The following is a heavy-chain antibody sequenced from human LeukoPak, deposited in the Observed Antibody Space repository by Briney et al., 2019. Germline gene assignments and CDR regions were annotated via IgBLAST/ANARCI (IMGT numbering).Heavy chain of an antibody. CDR2: IKQDGSEK. Sequence: GGALRLSCAASGFTFSSYWMSWVRQAPGKGLEGVANIKQDGSEKYYVDSVKGRFTISRDNATNSLYLQMNSLRAEDTAVYYCAREGVADFWSGYRTSYYFDYWGQGTLVTVSS. J-gene: IGHJ4*02. D-gene: IGHD3-3*01. CDR1: GFTFSSYW. CDR3: AREGVADFWSGYRTSYYFDY. V-gene: IGHV3-7*01.